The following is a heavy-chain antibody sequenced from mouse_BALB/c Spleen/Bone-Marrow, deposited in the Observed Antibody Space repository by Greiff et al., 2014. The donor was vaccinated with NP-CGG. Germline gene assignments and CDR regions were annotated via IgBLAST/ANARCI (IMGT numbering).Heavy chain of an antibody. D-gene: IGHD1-2*01. J-gene: IGHJ3*01. CDR1: GYTFTDYN. Sequence: VQLQQSGPELVKPGASVKISCKASGYTFTDYNLHWVKQSHGKSLEWIGYIYPYNGGTGYNQKFKSKATLTVDNSSSTAYMEPRSLTSEDSAVYYCARRFITTAAWFAYWGQGTLVTVSA. CDR3: ARRFITTAAWFAY. CDR2: IYPYNGGT. V-gene: IGHV1S29*02.